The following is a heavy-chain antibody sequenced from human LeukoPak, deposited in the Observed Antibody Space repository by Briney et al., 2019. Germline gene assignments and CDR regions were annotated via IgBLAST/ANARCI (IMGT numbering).Heavy chain of an antibody. CDR1: GYTFTGYY. J-gene: IGHJ4*02. CDR3: ARTLYGDSPLDY. V-gene: IGHV1-2*02. D-gene: IGHD4-17*01. Sequence: ASVKVSCKASGYTFTGYYMHWVRQAPGQGLEWMGWINPNSGGTNYAQKFQGRVTMTRDTSISTAYMELSRLRSDDTAVYYCARTLYGDSPLDYWGQRTLATVSS. CDR2: INPNSGGT.